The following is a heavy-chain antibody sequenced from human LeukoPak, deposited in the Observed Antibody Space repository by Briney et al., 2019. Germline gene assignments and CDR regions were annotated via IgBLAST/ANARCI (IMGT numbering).Heavy chain of an antibody. CDR3: AKDFIVGATVNWFDP. CDR2: IKSKTDGGTT. CDR1: GFTFSNAW. J-gene: IGHJ5*02. V-gene: IGHV3-15*01. Sequence: PGGSLRLSCAASGFTFSNAWMSWVRQAPGKGLEWVGRIKSKTDGGTTDYAAPVKGRFTISRDDSKNTLYLQMNSLRAEDTAVYYCAKDFIVGATVNWFDPWGQGTLVTVSS. D-gene: IGHD1-26*01.